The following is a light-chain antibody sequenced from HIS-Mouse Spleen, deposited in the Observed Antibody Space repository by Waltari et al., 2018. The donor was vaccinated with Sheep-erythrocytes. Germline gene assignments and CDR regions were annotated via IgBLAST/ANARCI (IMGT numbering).Light chain of an antibody. CDR3: CSYAGSSTPWV. CDR1: SSDVGSYNL. V-gene: IGLV2-23*01. Sequence: QSALTQPASVSGSPGQSITISCTGTSSDVGSYNLVSWYQQHPGKAPKLMIYEGSKRPSGVSNRFSGSKPGNTASLTLSGLQAEDEADYYCCSYAGSSTPWVFGGGTKLTVL. J-gene: IGLJ3*02. CDR2: EGS.